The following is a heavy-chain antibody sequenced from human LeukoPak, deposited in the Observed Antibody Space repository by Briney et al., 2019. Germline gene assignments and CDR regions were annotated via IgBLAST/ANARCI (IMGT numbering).Heavy chain of an antibody. CDR3: ARNSHICSGGSCYLFDY. J-gene: IGHJ4*02. CDR1: GFTFSSYA. D-gene: IGHD2-15*01. V-gene: IGHV3-30-3*01. CDR2: ISYDGSNK. Sequence: GGSLRLSCAASGFTFSSYAMHWVRQAPGKGLEWVAVISYDGSNKYYADSVKGRFTISRDNSKNTLYLQMNSLRAEDTAVYYCARNSHICSGGSCYLFDYWGQGTLVTVSS.